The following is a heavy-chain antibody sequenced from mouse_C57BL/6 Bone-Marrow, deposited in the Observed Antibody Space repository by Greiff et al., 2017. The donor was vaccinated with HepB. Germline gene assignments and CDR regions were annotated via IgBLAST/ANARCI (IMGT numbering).Heavy chain of an antibody. J-gene: IGHJ3*01. D-gene: IGHD2-12*01. CDR3: SKLLRGFAWLAY. CDR1: GFSLTSYA. CDR2: IWTGGGT. Sequence: QVQLKESGPGLVVPSQSLSITCTVSGFSLTSYAISWVRQPPGKGLEWLGVIWTGGGTNYNSALKSRLSIIKDNSKSQVFLKMNSLQTDDPARYYCSKLLRGFAWLAYWGQETLVTVSA. V-gene: IGHV2-9-1*01.